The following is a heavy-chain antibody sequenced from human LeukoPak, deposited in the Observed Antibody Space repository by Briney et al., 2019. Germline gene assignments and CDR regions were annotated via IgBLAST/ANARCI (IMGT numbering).Heavy chain of an antibody. CDR1: GYTFTGYY. Sequence: GASVKVSCKASGYTFTGYYMHWVRQAPGQGLEWMGWINPNSGGTNYARKFQGRVTMTRDTSISTAYMELSRLRSDDTAVYYCARGYYDIGFDYWGQGTLVTVSS. J-gene: IGHJ4*02. V-gene: IGHV1-2*02. D-gene: IGHD3-22*01. CDR2: INPNSGGT. CDR3: ARGYYDIGFDY.